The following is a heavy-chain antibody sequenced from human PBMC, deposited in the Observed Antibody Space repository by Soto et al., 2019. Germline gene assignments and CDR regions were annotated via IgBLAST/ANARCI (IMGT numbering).Heavy chain of an antibody. CDR2: ISGSGVST. V-gene: IGHV3-23*01. J-gene: IGHJ3*02. CDR1: GFTFSSYA. D-gene: IGHD3-3*01. CDR3: AKDLPTVTIFGAPNDAFDI. Sequence: PGGSLRLSCAASGFTFSSYAMSWVRQAPGKGLEWVSSISGSGVSTYYPDSVKGRFTISGDNSKNTLYLQMNSLRAEDTAVYYCAKDLPTVTIFGAPNDAFDIWGQGTMVTVSS.